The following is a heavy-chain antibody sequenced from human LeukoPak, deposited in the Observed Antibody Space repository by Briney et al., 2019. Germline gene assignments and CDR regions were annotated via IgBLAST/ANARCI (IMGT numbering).Heavy chain of an antibody. CDR2: ISWHSGST. J-gene: IGHJ3*01. CDR1: GFTFDDYA. D-gene: IGHD3-22*01. CDR3: EKDIRYDSSGWDAFDV. Sequence: PGGSLRLSCAASGFTFDDYAMHWVRQAPGKGLEWVSSISWHSGSTGYVDSVKGRFTISRDNAKNYLYLQMNSLRPEDTALYYCEKDIRYDSSGWDAFDVWGQGTMVTVSS. V-gene: IGHV3-9*01.